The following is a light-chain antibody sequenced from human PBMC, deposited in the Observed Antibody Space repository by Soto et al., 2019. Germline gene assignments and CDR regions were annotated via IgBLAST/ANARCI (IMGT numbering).Light chain of an antibody. J-gene: IGKJ1*01. CDR1: QSVSSSY. V-gene: IGKV3-20*01. Sequence: IVLSQSPGPLYLSPGERATLSCTASQSVSSSYLAWYQQKPGQAPRLLIYGASSRATGIPDRFSGSGSGTDFTLTISRLEPEDFAVYYCQQYGSSPRTFGQGTKVDIK. CDR2: GAS. CDR3: QQYGSSPRT.